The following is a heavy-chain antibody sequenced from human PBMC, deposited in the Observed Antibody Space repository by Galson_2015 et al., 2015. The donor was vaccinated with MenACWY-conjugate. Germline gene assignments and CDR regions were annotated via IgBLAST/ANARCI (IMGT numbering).Heavy chain of an antibody. Sequence: SETLSLTCAVSGGSISSSNWWRWVRQPPGKGLEWIGDIYHGGSTNYNPSLKSRVTISVDKSKNQFSLKLSSVTAADTAVYYCTRGPRVRRAHETELDYWGQGTLVTVAS. CDR1: GGSISSSNW. D-gene: IGHD3-10*01. V-gene: IGHV4-4*02. CDR3: TRGPRVRRAHETELDY. CDR2: IYHGGST. J-gene: IGHJ4*02.